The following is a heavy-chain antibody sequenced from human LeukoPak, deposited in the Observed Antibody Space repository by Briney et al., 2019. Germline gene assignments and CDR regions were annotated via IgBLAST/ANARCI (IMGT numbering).Heavy chain of an antibody. CDR1: GYTFTGYY. CDR2: INPNSGGR. Sequence: ASVKVSCKASGYTFTGYYMHWVRQAPGQGLEWMGWINPNSGGRNYAQKFQGRVTMTRDTSIIVYMDLSRLRSDDTAVYYCARGAHYHDSSDGYDYWGQGTLVTASS. CDR3: ARGAHYHDSSDGYDY. V-gene: IGHV1-2*02. J-gene: IGHJ4*02. D-gene: IGHD3-22*01.